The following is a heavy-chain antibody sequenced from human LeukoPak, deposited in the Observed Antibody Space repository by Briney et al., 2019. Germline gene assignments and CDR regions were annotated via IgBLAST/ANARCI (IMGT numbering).Heavy chain of an antibody. Sequence: SQTLSPTCTVSGGSISSYYWSWIRQPPGKGLEWIGYIYYSGSTNYNPSLKSRVTISVDTSKNQFSLKLSSVTAADTAVYYCARLPGPRGVMRAFDYWGQGTLVTVSS. J-gene: IGHJ4*02. CDR2: IYYSGST. CDR3: ARLPGPRGVMRAFDY. V-gene: IGHV4-59*08. D-gene: IGHD3-10*01. CDR1: GGSISSYY.